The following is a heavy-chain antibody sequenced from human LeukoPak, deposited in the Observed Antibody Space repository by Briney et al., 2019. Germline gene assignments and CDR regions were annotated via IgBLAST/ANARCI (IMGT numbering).Heavy chain of an antibody. Sequence: PGRSLRLSCAASGFTFDDYAMHWVWQAPGKGLEWVSGISWNSGSIGYADSVKGRFTISRDNAKNSLYLQMNSLRAEDTALYYCAKDVGESRFYFDYWGQGTLVTVSS. CDR2: ISWNSGSI. CDR3: AKDVGESRFYFDY. D-gene: IGHD3-10*01. V-gene: IGHV3-9*01. CDR1: GFTFDDYA. J-gene: IGHJ4*02.